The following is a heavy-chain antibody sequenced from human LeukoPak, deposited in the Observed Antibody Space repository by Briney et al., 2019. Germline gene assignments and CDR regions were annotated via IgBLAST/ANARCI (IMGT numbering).Heavy chain of an antibody. CDR1: GDSISSYY. V-gene: IGHV4-59*12. J-gene: IGHJ4*02. CDR2: IYYSGST. Sequence: SETLSLTCTVSGDSISSYYWSWIRQPPGKGLEWIGSIYYSGSTYYNPSLKSRVTISVDTSKNQFSLKLSSVTAADTAVYYCARDHGPYFDYWGQGTLVTVSS. CDR3: ARDHGPYFDY.